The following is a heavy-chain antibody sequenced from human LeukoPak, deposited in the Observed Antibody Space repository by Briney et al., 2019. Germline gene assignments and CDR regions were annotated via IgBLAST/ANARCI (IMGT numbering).Heavy chain of an antibody. V-gene: IGHV1-46*01. CDR3: ARDLAYCGGDCYSDLGPDY. D-gene: IGHD2-21*02. J-gene: IGHJ4*02. CDR1: GYTFTSYY. CDR2: INPSGGST. Sequence: ASVTVSCKASGYTFTSYYMHWVRQAPGQGLEWMGIINPSGGSTSYAQKFQGRVTMTRDTSTSTVYMELSSLRSEDTAVYYCARDLAYCGGDCYSDLGPDYWGQGTLVTVSS.